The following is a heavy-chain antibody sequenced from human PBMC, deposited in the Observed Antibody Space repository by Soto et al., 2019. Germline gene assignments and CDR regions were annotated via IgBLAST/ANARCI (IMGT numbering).Heavy chain of an antibody. CDR2: IKQDGSEK. Sequence: PGGSLRLCCATSGLPFSSYWMNWVRQAPGKGLEWVANIKQDGSEKYYVDSVKGRFTISRDNAKNSLYLQMNSLRAEDTAVYYCAKDRGIAEDYWGQGTLVTVSS. CDR1: GLPFSSYW. CDR3: AKDRGIAEDY. V-gene: IGHV3-7*01. J-gene: IGHJ4*02. D-gene: IGHD6-13*01.